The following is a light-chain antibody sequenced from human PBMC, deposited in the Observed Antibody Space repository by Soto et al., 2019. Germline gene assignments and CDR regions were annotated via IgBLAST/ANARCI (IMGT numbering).Light chain of an antibody. V-gene: IGLV2-11*01. CDR2: DVT. CDR3: CSYAGSYTFI. CDR1: SSDVDGYDY. Sequence: QSALTQPASVSGSPGQSVAISCTGTSSDVDGYDYVSWYQQHPGKAPKLIIYDVTKRPSGVPDRFSGSKSGNTASLTISGLQAEDEADYYCCSYAGSYTFIFGGGTKLTVL. J-gene: IGLJ2*01.